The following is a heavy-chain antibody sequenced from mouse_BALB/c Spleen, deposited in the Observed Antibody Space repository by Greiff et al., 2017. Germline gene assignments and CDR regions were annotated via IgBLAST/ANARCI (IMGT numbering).Heavy chain of an antibody. V-gene: IGHV1S81*02. CDR2: INPSNGRT. CDR3: ARVGGVTTVDY. J-gene: IGHJ2*01. D-gene: IGHD1-1*01. Sequence: VQLQQPGAVLVKPGASVKLSCKASGYTFTSYWMHWVKQRPGQGLEWIGEINPSNGRTNYNEKFKSKATLTVDKSSSTAYMQLSSLTSEDSAVYYCARVGGVTTVDYWGQGTTLTVSS. CDR1: GYTFTSYW.